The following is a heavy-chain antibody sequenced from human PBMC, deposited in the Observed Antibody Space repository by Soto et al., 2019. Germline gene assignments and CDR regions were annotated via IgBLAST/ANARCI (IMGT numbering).Heavy chain of an antibody. CDR1: GYTVTNYA. CDR3: ARVSGYYLPDY. J-gene: IGHJ4*02. Sequence: QVQLVQSGAEEKKPGASVKVSCKASGYTVTNYAMHWVRQAPVQRLEWMGWINAGNGNTKYSQKFKGRVTITRDTSASTAYMELSSLRSEDTAVYYCARVSGYYLPDYWGQGTLVTVSS. V-gene: IGHV1-3*05. D-gene: IGHD5-12*01. CDR2: INAGNGNT.